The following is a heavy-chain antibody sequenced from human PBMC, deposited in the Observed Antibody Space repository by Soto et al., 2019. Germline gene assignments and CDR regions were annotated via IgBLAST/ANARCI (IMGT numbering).Heavy chain of an antibody. Sequence: QVQLVQSGAEVKKPGSSVKVSCKASGGTFSSYTISWVRQAPGQGLEWMGRIIPILGIANYAQKFQGRVTITADKSTSTAYMELSSLRSEDTAVYYCARAVSCDFWSGYYKPDWYFDLWGRGTLVTVSS. CDR3: ARAVSCDFWSGYYKPDWYFDL. D-gene: IGHD3-3*01. V-gene: IGHV1-69*02. CDR1: GGTFSSYT. CDR2: IIPILGIA. J-gene: IGHJ2*01.